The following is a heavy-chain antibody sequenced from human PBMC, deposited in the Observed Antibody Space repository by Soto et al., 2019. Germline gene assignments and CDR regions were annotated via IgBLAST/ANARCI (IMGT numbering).Heavy chain of an antibody. Sequence: GGSLRLSCAAFGFTFSNAWMSWVRQAPGKGLEWVGRIKSKTDGGTTDYAAPVKGRFTISRDDSKNTLYLQMNSLKTEDTAVYYCTTAGGYSGYDFDYWGQGTLVTVSS. J-gene: IGHJ4*02. D-gene: IGHD5-12*01. CDR3: TTAGGYSGYDFDY. V-gene: IGHV3-15*01. CDR2: IKSKTDGGTT. CDR1: GFTFSNAW.